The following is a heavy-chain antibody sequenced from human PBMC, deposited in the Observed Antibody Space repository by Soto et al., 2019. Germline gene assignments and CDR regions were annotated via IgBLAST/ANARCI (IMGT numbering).Heavy chain of an antibody. CDR1: GYTFTGYY. CDR3: ARAYCSGGSCIHFDY. D-gene: IGHD2-15*01. V-gene: IGHV1-2*04. J-gene: IGHJ4*02. CDR2: INPNSGGT. Sequence: ASVKVSCKASGYTFTGYYMHWVRQAPGQGLEWMGWINPNSGGTNYAQKFQGWVTMTRDTSISTAYMELSRLRSDDTAVYYCARAYCSGGSCIHFDYWGQGTLVTVSS.